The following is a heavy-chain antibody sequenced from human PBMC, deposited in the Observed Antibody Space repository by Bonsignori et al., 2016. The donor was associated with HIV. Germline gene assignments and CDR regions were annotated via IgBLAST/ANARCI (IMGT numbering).Heavy chain of an antibody. D-gene: IGHD3-10*01. J-gene: IGHJ4*02. CDR2: MNPNSGNT. V-gene: IGHV1-8*01. CDR3: ARGRTSTYYYGSGSLGNFDY. Sequence: WVRQAPGQGLEWMGWMNPNSGNTGYAQKFQGRVTMTRNTSISTAYMELSSLRSEDTAVYYCARGRTSTYYYGSGSLGNFDYWGQGTLVTVSS.